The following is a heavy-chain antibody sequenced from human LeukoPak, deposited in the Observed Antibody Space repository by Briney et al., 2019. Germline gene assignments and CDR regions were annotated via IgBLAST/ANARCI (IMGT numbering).Heavy chain of an antibody. Sequence: GGSLRLSCAASGFTVSSNYMSWVRQAPGKGLEWVSVIYNDGSTYYAGTTYYADSVKGRFTISRDNSNNTLYLRMSSLRAEDTAIYYCAKGGNFFDYWGQGTLLTVSS. J-gene: IGHJ4*02. CDR3: AKGGNFFDY. CDR1: GFTVSSNY. CDR2: IYNDGSTYYAGTT. V-gene: IGHV3-23*03. D-gene: IGHD1-1*01.